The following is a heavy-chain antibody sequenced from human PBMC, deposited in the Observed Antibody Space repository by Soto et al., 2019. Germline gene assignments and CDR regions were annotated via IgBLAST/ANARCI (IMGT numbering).Heavy chain of an antibody. J-gene: IGHJ6*02. V-gene: IGHV4-39*01. CDR2: IYYSGST. CDR3: AKQIAVAGPGGYYYGMDV. CDR1: GGSISSSSYY. Sequence: NPSETLSLTCTVSGGSISSSSYYWGWIRQPPGKGLEWIGSIYYSGSTYYNPSLKSRVTISVDTSKNQFSLKLSSVTAADTAVYYCAKQIAVAGPGGYYYGMDVWGQGTTVTVSS. D-gene: IGHD6-19*01.